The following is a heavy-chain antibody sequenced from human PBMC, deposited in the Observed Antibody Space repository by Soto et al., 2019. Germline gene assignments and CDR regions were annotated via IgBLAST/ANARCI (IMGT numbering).Heavy chain of an antibody. J-gene: IGHJ4*02. CDR2: ISYDGSNK. Sequence: GGSLRLSCAASGFTFSSYAMHWVRQAPGKGLEWVAVISYDGSNKYYADSVKGRFTISRDNSKNTLYLQMNSLRAEDTAVYYCAREYCSSTSCDNPFDYWGQGTLVTVSS. D-gene: IGHD2-2*01. V-gene: IGHV3-30-3*01. CDR3: AREYCSSTSCDNPFDY. CDR1: GFTFSSYA.